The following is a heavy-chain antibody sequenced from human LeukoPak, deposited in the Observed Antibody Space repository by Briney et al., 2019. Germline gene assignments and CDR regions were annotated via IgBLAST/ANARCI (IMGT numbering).Heavy chain of an antibody. CDR2: INPNSGGT. J-gene: IGHJ3*02. Sequence: ASVKVSCKASGYTFTGYYMHWVRQAPGQGLEWMGWINPNSGGTNYAQKLQGRVTMTTDTSTSTAYMELRSLRSDDTAVYYCARGSVLRFLGWLPDDAFDIWGQGTMVTVSS. D-gene: IGHD3-3*01. V-gene: IGHV1-2*02. CDR1: GYTFTGYY. CDR3: ARGSVLRFLGWLPDDAFDI.